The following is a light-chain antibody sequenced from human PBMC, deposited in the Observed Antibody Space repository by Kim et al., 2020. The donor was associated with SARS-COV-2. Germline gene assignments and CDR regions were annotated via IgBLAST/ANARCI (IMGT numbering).Light chain of an antibody. Sequence: QSALTQPASVSGSPGQSITISCTGTSSDVGGYNYVSWYQQHPGKAPKLMIYDVSNRPSGVSNRFSGSKSGNTASLTISGLQAEDEADYYCSSYTSSSTSLGVFGGGTPLTVL. V-gene: IGLV2-14*03. CDR1: SSDVGGYNY. CDR2: DVS. J-gene: IGLJ2*01. CDR3: SSYTSSSTSLGV.